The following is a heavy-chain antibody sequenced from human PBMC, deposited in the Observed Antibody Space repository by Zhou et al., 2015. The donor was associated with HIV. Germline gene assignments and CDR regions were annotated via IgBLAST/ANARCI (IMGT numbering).Heavy chain of an antibody. CDR2: IRSKAYGGTT. CDR3: TTDLGYYYDSSGMGGRDYFDY. V-gene: IGHV3-49*03. D-gene: IGHD3-22*01. CDR1: GFTFGDYP. J-gene: IGHJ4*02. Sequence: EVQLVESGGGLVQPGRSLRLSCTASGFTFGDYPMSWFRQAPGKGLQWVGFIRSKAYGGTTEYAASVKGRFTISRDDSKSIAYLQMNSLKTEDTAVYYCTTDLGYYYDSSGMGGRDYFDYWGQGTLVTVSS.